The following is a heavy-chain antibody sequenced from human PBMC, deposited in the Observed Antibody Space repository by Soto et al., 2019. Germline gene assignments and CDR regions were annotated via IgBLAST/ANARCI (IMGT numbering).Heavy chain of an antibody. CDR1: GGTFSTSA. J-gene: IGHJ6*02. D-gene: IGHD3-3*02. CDR3: ARDKDRQQLGGNYYYILDV. V-gene: IGHV1-69*12. CDR2: IMPVFATP. Sequence: QVQLMQSGAEVKKPGSSVTVSCKASGGTFSTSAISWVRQAPGEGLEWVGGIMPVFATPDYAQKFQGSVTISADESTTTAYLELTSLTTDDTAVYYCARDKDRQQLGGNYYYILDVWGQGTAITVSS.